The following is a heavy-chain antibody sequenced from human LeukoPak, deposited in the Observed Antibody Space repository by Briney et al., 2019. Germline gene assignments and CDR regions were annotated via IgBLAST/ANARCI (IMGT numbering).Heavy chain of an antibody. CDR3: PRVRGGSDRSYAADALEI. Sequence: PGESLRLSCAASGFTFSNYWLHWVRHAPAQGLVWVSRVYNDGSRTSYADSVKGRFTISRDNAKSTLYRQMNSLRADDTAVFYCPRVRGGSDRSYAADALEIWGQGTKVTVSS. CDR2: VYNDGSRT. CDR1: GFTFSNYW. D-gene: IGHD2-21*01. J-gene: IGHJ3*02. V-gene: IGHV3-74*01.